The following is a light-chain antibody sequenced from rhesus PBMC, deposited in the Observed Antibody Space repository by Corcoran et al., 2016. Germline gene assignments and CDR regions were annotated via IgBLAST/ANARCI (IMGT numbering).Light chain of an antibody. CDR2: EAS. V-gene: IGKV1-33*02. CDR1: QGITNA. CDR3: QQYYSTPYS. J-gene: IGKJ2*01. Sequence: DIQMTQSPSSLSASVGDRVTITCRASQGITNALAWYQQKPGETPKLLIYEASSLQSGIPSRFSGSGSGTDVTLTISSLQSEDFATYYCQQYYSTPYSFGQGSKVEIK.